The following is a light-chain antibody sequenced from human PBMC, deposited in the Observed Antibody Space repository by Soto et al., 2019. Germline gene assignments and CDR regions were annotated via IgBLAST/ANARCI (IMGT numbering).Light chain of an antibody. CDR1: QSISTY. CDR2: AAT. CDR3: QQSHNIPST. J-gene: IGKJ4*02. Sequence: DIQMTQSPSSLSASLGDRVTITCRPSQSISTYLNWYQQKAGKAPKLLIFAATTLESGVPARFSGGGSGTDFTLTINRLQTEDSAIYYCQQSHNIPSTFGRGTKVDIK. V-gene: IGKV1-39*01.